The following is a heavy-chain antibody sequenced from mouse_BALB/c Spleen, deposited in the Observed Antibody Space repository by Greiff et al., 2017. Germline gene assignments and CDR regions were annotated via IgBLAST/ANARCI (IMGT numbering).Heavy chain of an antibody. CDR2: ISSGGST. V-gene: IGHV5-6-5*01. Sequence: DVMLVESGGGLVKPGGSLKLSCAASGFTFSSYAMSWVRQTPEKRLEWVASISSGGSTYYPDSVKGRFTISRDNARNILYLQMSSLRSEDTAMYYCAREGLLREEGYYAMDYWGQGTSVTVSS. D-gene: IGHD1-1*01. J-gene: IGHJ4*01. CDR3: AREGLLREEGYYAMDY. CDR1: GFTFSSYA.